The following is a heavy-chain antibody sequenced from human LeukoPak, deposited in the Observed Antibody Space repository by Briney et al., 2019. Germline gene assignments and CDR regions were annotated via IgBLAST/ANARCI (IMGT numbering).Heavy chain of an antibody. CDR1: GFTFSSYS. V-gene: IGHV3-48*04. CDR3: AREVRRLVVVPAARVGFDY. J-gene: IGHJ4*02. Sequence: GGSLRLSCAASGFTFSSYSMNWVRQAPGKGLEWVSYISSSSSTIYYADSVKGRFTISRDNAKNSLYLQMNSLRAEDTAVYYCAREVRRLVVVPAARVGFDYWGQGTLVTVSS. D-gene: IGHD2-2*01. CDR2: ISSSSSTI.